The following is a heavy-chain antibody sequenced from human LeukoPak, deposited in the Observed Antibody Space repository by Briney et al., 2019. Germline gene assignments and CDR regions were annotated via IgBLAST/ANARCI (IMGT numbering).Heavy chain of an antibody. V-gene: IGHV3-33*08. CDR1: GFTFSSSA. Sequence: GGSLRLSCAASGFTFSSSAMSWVRQAPGKGLEWVSLIWYDGSHKYYADSVKGRFTISRDNSKNTLFLEMNSLRAEDTAFYFCARDREMSTSLADFWGHGTLVTVSS. D-gene: IGHD3-16*01. CDR2: IWYDGSHK. CDR3: ARDREMSTSLADF. J-gene: IGHJ4*01.